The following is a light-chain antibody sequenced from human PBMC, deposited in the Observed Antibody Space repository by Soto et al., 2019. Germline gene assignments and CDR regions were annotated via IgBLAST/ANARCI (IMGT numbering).Light chain of an antibody. Sequence: QSVLTQPPSVSAAPGQMVTISCSGSSSNIGNNYVSWYQQLPGTAPKLLIYDNNKRPSGIPDRFSGSKSGTSATLGITGLQTGGEADYYCGTWDSSLSDVVFGGGTKVTVL. J-gene: IGLJ2*01. CDR3: GTWDSSLSDVV. CDR2: DNN. V-gene: IGLV1-51*01. CDR1: SSNIGNNY.